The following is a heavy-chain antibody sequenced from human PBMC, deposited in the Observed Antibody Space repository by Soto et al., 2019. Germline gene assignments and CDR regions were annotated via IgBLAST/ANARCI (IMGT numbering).Heavy chain of an antibody. CDR3: ATDYGSNWRL. J-gene: IGHJ4*02. CDR2: INAANGNT. D-gene: IGHD3-10*01. CDR1: GFVSTNYN. V-gene: IGHV1-3*01. Sequence: ASVKVSCKASGFVSTNYNFHWVRQAPGQSLEWMGRINAANGNTQYSQNFQGRVTFTSDASASTAFMELTNLRIEDKAMYYCATDYGSNWRLWGQGTLVTVPQ.